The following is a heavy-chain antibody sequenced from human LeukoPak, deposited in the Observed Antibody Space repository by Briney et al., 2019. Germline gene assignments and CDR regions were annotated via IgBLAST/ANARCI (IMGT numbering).Heavy chain of an antibody. V-gene: IGHV2-5*02. J-gene: IGHJ3*02. Sequence: SGPTLVRPTQTLTLTCTFSGFSLSTSGVGVGWIRQPPGKALEWLAFIYWDDDKRYSPSLESRLTITKDTFKNQVVLTMTNMDPVDTATYYCAHSEDYYGSVDAFDIWGQGTMVTVSS. CDR1: GFSLSTSGVG. CDR3: AHSEDYYGSVDAFDI. D-gene: IGHD3-10*01. CDR2: IYWDDDK.